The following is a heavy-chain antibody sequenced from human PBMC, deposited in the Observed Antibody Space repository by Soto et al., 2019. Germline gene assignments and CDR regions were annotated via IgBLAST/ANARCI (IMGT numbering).Heavy chain of an antibody. J-gene: IGHJ4*02. D-gene: IGHD6-25*01. CDR1: GGSISSSYF. Sequence: PSETLSLTCAVSGGSISSSYFWSWIRQAPGRGLEWIGYTYHRGSTNYSPSLKSRVAISLDTSENQFSLKVNSVTAADTAVYYCARIGGYHGPLDYWGQGTPVTVSS. V-gene: IGHV4-61*01. CDR2: TYHRGST. CDR3: ARIGGYHGPLDY.